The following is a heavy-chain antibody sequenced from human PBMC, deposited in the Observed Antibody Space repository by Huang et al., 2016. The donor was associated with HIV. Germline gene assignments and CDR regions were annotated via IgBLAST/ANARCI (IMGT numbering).Heavy chain of an antibody. CDR1: GYTFTNYD. J-gene: IGHJ4*02. V-gene: IGHV1-8*01. Sequence: QVQLVQSGAEVKQPGASVKIFCKASGYTFTNYDINWVRQAAGQGLEWMGWMNPKSGNTGYTQRLQGRVTITRDTSISTAYMELSSLRSDDTAVYYCARGLFMGRDSSWWREDCFDYWGQGTLVIVSS. D-gene: IGHD6-13*01. CDR2: MNPKSGNT. CDR3: ARGLFMGRDSSWWREDCFDY.